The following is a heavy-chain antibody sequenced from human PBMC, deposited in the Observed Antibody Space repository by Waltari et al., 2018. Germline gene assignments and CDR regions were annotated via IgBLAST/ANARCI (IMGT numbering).Heavy chain of an antibody. CDR3: ARGQSMVVAARD. CDR1: GGSISSGGYY. D-gene: IGHD2-15*01. CDR2: IYYSGST. Sequence: QVQLQQWGPGLVKPSQTLSLTCTVSGGSISSGGYYWSWIRQHPGKGLEWIGYIYYSGSTYYNPSLKSRVTISVDTSKNQFSLKLSSVTAADTAVYYCARGQSMVVAARDWGQGTLVTVSS. V-gene: IGHV4-31*03. J-gene: IGHJ4*02.